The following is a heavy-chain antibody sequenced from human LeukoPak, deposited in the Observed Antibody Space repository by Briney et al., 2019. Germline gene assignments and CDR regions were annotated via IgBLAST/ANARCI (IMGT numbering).Heavy chain of an antibody. D-gene: IGHD3-10*01. J-gene: IGHJ4*02. CDR1: GGSISSYF. CDR3: ARDGADVYGRAFDY. Sequence: SETLSLTCNVSGGSISSYFWTWIRQPAGKGLDWIGRIHASGTTNYNSSLKSRVSMSVATSKNQFSLKLTSVTAADTAVYFCARDGADVYGRAFDYWGQGTLVSVSS. CDR2: IHASGTT. V-gene: IGHV4-4*07.